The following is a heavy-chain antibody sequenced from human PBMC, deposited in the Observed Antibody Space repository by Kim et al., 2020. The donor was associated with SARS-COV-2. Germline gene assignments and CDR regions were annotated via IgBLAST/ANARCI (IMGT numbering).Heavy chain of an antibody. V-gene: IGHV1-18*01. J-gene: IGHJ4*02. Sequence: SAQKLQGRVTMTTDTSATTAYMELRSLTSDDTAVYYCARDGGGLRSYFDSWGQGTLVTVSS. D-gene: IGHD3-16*01. CDR3: ARDGGGLRSYFDS.